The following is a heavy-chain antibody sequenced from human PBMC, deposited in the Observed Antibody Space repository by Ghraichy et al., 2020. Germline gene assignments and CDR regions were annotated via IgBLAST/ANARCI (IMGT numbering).Heavy chain of an antibody. J-gene: IGHJ5*02. V-gene: IGHV1-69*13. Sequence: SVKVSCKASGGTFSSYAISWVRQAPGQGLEWMGGIIPIFGTANYAQKFQGRVTITADESTSTAYMELSSLRSEDTAVYYCARSNMPSVLEWLNWFDPWGQGTLVTVSS. D-gene: IGHD3-3*01. CDR2: IIPIFGTA. CDR1: GGTFSSYA. CDR3: ARSNMPSVLEWLNWFDP.